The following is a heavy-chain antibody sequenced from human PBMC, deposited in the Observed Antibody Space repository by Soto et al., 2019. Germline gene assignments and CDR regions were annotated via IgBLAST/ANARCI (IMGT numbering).Heavy chain of an antibody. J-gene: IGHJ6*02. V-gene: IGHV3-48*02. D-gene: IGHD3-10*01. Sequence: EVQLVESGGGLVQPGGSLRLSCAASGFTFSLYSMIWVRQAPGKGLEWVSYISRSSTGIHYADSVKGRFTISRDDATNSMRLQMNSLRDGDTAVYYCARAVTWGLDVWGQGTTVSISS. CDR1: GFTFSLYS. CDR2: ISRSSTGI. CDR3: ARAVTWGLDV.